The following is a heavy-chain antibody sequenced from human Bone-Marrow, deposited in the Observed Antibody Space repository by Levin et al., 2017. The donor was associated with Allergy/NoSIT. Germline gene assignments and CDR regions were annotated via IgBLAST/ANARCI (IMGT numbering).Heavy chain of an antibody. V-gene: IGHV1-2*02. Sequence: GGSLRLSCKASGYSFTAYHLHWVRQVPGQGLEWMGWIKPNSGGTSFAENFRGRVTVTTDTSISTAYMELSSVTSDDTAVYFCARSKEQWLIGDHWGQGTLVSVSS. CDR1: GYSFTAYH. J-gene: IGHJ4*02. D-gene: IGHD6-19*01. CDR3: ARSKEQWLIGDH. CDR2: IKPNSGGT.